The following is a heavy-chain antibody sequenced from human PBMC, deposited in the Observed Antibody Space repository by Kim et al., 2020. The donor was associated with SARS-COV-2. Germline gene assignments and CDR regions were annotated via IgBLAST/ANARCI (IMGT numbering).Heavy chain of an antibody. Sequence: GGSLRLSCAASGFTFSSYAMHWVRQAPGKGLEWVAVISYDGSNKYYADSVKGRFTISRDNSKNTLYLQMNSLRAEDTAVYYCARGNHAGWFDPWGQGTLV. V-gene: IGHV3-30*04. J-gene: IGHJ5*02. CDR3: ARGNHAGWFDP. CDR2: ISYDGSNK. D-gene: IGHD1-1*01. CDR1: GFTFSSYA.